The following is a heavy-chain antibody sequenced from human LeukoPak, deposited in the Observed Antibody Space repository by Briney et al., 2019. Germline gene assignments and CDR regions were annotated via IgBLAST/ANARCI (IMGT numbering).Heavy chain of an antibody. J-gene: IGHJ4*02. CDR3: AKDIGWGYYDSSGSFDY. V-gene: IGHV3-23*01. Sequence: GGSLRLSCAASGFTFSSYAMSWVRQAPGKGLEWVSAISGSGGSTYYADSVKGRFTISRDNSKNTLYLQMNSLRAEDTALYYCAKDIGWGYYDSSGSFDYWGQGTLVTVSS. CDR1: GFTFSSYA. CDR2: ISGSGGST. D-gene: IGHD3-22*01.